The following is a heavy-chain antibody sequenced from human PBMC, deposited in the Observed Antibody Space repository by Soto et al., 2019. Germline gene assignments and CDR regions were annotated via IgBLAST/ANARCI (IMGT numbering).Heavy chain of an antibody. D-gene: IGHD3-16*02. V-gene: IGHV1-2*04. CDR3: AIFDYIWGSYRKEAGDAFDI. Sequence: ASVKVSCKASGYTFTGYYMHWVRQAPGQGLEWMGWINPNSGGTNYAQKFQGWVTMTRDTSISTAYMELSRLRSDDTAVYYCAIFDYIWGSYRKEAGDAFDIWGQGTMVTVSS. CDR1: GYTFTGYY. J-gene: IGHJ3*02. CDR2: INPNSGGT.